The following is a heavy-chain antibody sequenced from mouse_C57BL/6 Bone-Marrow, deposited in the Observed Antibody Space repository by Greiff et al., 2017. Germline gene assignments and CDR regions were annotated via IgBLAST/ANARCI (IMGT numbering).Heavy chain of an antibody. Sequence: QVQLQQPGAELVRPGTSVKLSCKASGYTFTSYWMHWVKQRPGQGLEWIGVIDPSDSYTNYNQKFKGKATLTVDTSSSTAYMRLSSLASEDSAVYYCAAQATFAYWGQGTLVTVSA. V-gene: IGHV1-59*01. CDR3: AAQATFAY. CDR1: GYTFTSYW. D-gene: IGHD3-2*02. J-gene: IGHJ3*01. CDR2: IDPSDSYT.